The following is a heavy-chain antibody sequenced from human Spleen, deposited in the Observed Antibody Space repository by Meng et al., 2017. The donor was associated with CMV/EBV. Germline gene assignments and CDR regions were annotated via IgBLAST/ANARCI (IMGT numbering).Heavy chain of an antibody. D-gene: IGHD6-13*01. J-gene: IGHJ4*02. Sequence: LSLTCAASGFTFSYYGMHWVRQAPGKGLEWVAFIRFDGSYKSYADSVKGRFTISRDNSKNTLYLQMSSLRAEDTAVYYCAKSLSSNWYAFGYWGQGTLVTVSS. CDR1: GFTFSYYG. V-gene: IGHV3-30*02. CDR3: AKSLSSNWYAFGY. CDR2: IRFDGSYK.